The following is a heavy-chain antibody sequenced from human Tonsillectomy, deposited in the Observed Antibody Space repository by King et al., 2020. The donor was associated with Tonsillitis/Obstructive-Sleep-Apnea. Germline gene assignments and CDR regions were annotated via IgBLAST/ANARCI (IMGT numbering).Heavy chain of an antibody. J-gene: IGHJ4*02. D-gene: IGHD6-6*01. CDR1: GGSISSSPHY. V-gene: IGHV4-39*02. CDR2: IYYSGST. CDR3: ARDGEYSSTNYFDY. Sequence: LQLQESGPGLVKPSETLALTCTVSGGSISSSPHYWGWIRQSPGKGLEWIGSIYYSGSTYYTPSLKSRVTISVDTSKNQFSLKLSSVTAADTAVYYCARDGEYSSTNYFDYWGQGTLITVSS.